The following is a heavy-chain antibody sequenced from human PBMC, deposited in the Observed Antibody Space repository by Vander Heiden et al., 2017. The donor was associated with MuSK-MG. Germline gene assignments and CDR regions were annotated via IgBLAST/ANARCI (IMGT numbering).Heavy chain of an antibody. V-gene: IGHV4-61*02. Sequence: QVQLQESGPGLVKPSQPLSLPCTVSGGSISSGSYYWSWIRQPAGKGLEWIGRIYTSGSTNYNPSLKSRVTISVDTSKNQFSLKLSSVTAADTAVYYCAREEWAGTTAFDIWGQGTMVTVSS. J-gene: IGHJ3*02. D-gene: IGHD1-7*01. CDR3: AREEWAGTTAFDI. CDR2: IYTSGST. CDR1: GGSISSGSYY.